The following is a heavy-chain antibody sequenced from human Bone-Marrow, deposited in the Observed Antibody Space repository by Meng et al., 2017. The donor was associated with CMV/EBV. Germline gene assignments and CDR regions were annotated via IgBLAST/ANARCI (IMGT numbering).Heavy chain of an antibody. CDR3: AREYTNSSAHLGDYFDY. CDR1: GGSISYYY. CDR2: IYYSGST. Sequence: GSLRLSCTVSGGSISYYYWSWIRQPPGKGLEWIGSIYYSGSTNYNPSLKSRVTISVDTSKNQFSLNLTSVTAADAAVYYCAREYTNSSAHLGDYFDYWGQGTLVTVSS. D-gene: IGHD6-6*01. J-gene: IGHJ4*02. V-gene: IGHV4-59*01.